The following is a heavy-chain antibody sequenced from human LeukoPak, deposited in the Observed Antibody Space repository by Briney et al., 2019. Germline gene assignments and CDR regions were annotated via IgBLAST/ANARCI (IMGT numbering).Heavy chain of an antibody. CDR3: ARDGYSNYWYLNL. Sequence: GGSLRLSCAASGFAFSSYAMSWVRQAPGKGLEWVSSISGTGGRTYCADSVKGRFTISRDNSKNTLDLQMNSLRADDTAVYYCARDGYSNYWYLNLWGQGTLVTVSS. CDR2: ISGTGGRT. CDR1: GFAFSSYA. D-gene: IGHD6-13*01. V-gene: IGHV3-23*01. J-gene: IGHJ4*02.